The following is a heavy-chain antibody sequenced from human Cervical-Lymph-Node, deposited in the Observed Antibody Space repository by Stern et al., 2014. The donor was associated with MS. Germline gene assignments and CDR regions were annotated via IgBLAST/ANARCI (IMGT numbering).Heavy chain of an antibody. CDR1: GFTFDDYG. Sequence: VQLVESGGGVVRPGGSLRLSCAASGFTFDDYGMSWVRQAPGKGLEWVSGINWHGGSKGYAVSVKDRFTISRDYAHNSLYLQLHSLRAEDTALYHCARSYSSSYYGMDVWGQGTTVTVSS. CDR2: INWHGGSK. V-gene: IGHV3-20*01. J-gene: IGHJ6*02. D-gene: IGHD6-13*01. CDR3: ARSYSSSYYGMDV.